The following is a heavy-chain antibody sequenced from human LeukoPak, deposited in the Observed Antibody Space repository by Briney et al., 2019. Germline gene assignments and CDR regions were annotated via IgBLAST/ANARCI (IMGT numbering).Heavy chain of an antibody. V-gene: IGHV3-30*02. CDR2: IRYDGSNK. CDR1: GFTFSSYG. J-gene: IGHJ4*02. CDR3: AKDKGPNNWNDVWYFDY. D-gene: IGHD1-20*01. Sequence: PGGSLRLSCAASGFTFSSYGMHWVRQAPGKGLEWVAFIRYDGSNKYYADSVKGGFTISRDNSKNTLYLQMNNLRAEDTAVYYCAKDKGPNNWNDVWYFDYWGQGTLVTVSS.